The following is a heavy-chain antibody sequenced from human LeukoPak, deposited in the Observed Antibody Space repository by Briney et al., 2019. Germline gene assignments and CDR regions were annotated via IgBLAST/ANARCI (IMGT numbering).Heavy chain of an antibody. CDR2: IKSKTDGGTT. V-gene: IGHV3-15*01. CDR3: AKRGVVIRVILVGFHKEAYYFDS. D-gene: IGHD3-22*01. CDR1: GFTFSNAW. Sequence: GGSLRLSCAASGFTFSNAWMSWVRQAPGKGLEWVGRIKSKTDGGTTDYAAPVKGRFTISRDDSKNTLYLQMNSLRAEDTAVYFCAKRGVVIRVILVGFHKEAYYFDSWGQGAWSPSPQ. J-gene: IGHJ4*02.